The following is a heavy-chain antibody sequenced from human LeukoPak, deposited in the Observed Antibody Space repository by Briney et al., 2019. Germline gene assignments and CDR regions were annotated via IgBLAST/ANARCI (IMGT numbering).Heavy chain of an antibody. CDR2: IYYSGST. CDR1: GGSISSYY. D-gene: IGHD4-23*01. J-gene: IGHJ5*02. Sequence: KPSETLSLTCTVSGGSISSYYLSWIRQPRGKGLEWIGYIYYSGSTNYNPSLKSRVTISVDTSKNQFSLKLSSGTAADTAEYYCARDVGNFNWFEPWGQGTLVTVSS. V-gene: IGHV4-59*01. CDR3: ARDVGNFNWFEP.